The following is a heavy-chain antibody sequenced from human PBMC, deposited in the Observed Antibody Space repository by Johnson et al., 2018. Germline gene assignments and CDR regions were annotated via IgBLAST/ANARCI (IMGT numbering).Heavy chain of an antibody. J-gene: IGHJ3*02. D-gene: IGHD6-19*01. CDR2: IIPIFGTA. V-gene: IGHV1-69*01. CDR3: ARAGFEGIAVAGAFDI. CDR1: GGTFSSYA. Sequence: QVELVESGAEVKKPGSSVKVSCKASGGTFSSYAISWVRQAPGQGLEWMGGIIPIFGTANYAQKFQGRVTITADESTSPAYMELSSRRSEDTAVYYCARAGFEGIAVAGAFDIWGQGTMVTVSS.